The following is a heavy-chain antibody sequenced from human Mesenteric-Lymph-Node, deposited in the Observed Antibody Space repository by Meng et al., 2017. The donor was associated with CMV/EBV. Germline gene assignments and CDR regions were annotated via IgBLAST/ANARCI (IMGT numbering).Heavy chain of an antibody. J-gene: IGHJ4*02. V-gene: IGHV1-18*01. CDR3: AREGEYSTSSEAASYFDY. D-gene: IGHD6-6*01. CDR2: ISTYNGDT. Sequence: YMFTSYGLSWVRQAPGQGLEWMRWISTYNGDTKYAQNLQDRIAMTTDTSTNTAYMDLRSLRSDDTAVYFCAREGEYSTSSEAASYFDYWGQGTLVTVSS. CDR1: YMFTSYG.